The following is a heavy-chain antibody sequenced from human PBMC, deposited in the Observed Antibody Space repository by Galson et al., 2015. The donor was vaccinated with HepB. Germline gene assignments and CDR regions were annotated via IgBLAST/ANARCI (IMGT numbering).Heavy chain of an antibody. Sequence: SLRLSCAASGFTFSGAAMHWVRQVSGRGLEWVGRITNKANSYATAYTASVKGRFTISRDDSKNTAYLQMNSLKTEDTAVYYCTHYGSGSYSTDYWGQGTLVTVSS. CDR3: THYGSGSYSTDY. J-gene: IGHJ4*02. CDR1: GFTFSGAA. D-gene: IGHD3-10*01. V-gene: IGHV3-73*01. CDR2: ITNKANSYAT.